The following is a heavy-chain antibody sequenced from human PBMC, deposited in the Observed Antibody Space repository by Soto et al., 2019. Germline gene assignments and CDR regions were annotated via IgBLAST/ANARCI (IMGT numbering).Heavy chain of an antibody. CDR3: ARGPY. Sequence: SLRLSCTTSGFTFSSLWMSWVRQAPGKGLEWVANIKGDGSAKYYVDSVRGRFTISRDNAKNSLYLQLNSLRAEDTAVYYCARGPYWGQGTLVTVSS. V-gene: IGHV3-7*01. CDR1: GFTFSSLW. CDR2: IKGDGSAK. J-gene: IGHJ4*02.